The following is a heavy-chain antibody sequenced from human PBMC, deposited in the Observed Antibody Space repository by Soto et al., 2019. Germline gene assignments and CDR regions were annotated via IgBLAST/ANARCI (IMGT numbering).Heavy chain of an antibody. CDR2: IYSGGST. CDR3: ARDTAMVTAYYYGMDV. CDR1: GFTVSSNY. J-gene: IGHJ6*02. V-gene: IGHV3-53*01. Sequence: GGSLRLSCAASGFTVSSNYMSWVRQAPGKGLEWVSVIYSGGSTYYADSVKGRFTISRDNSKNTLYLQMNSLRAEDTAVYYCARDTAMVTAYYYGMDVWGQGTTVTVSS. D-gene: IGHD5-18*01.